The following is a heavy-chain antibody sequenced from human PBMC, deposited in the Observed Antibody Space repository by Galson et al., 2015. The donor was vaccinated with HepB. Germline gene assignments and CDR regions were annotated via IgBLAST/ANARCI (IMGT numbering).Heavy chain of an antibody. V-gene: IGHV1-2*02. CDR1: GYTFTGYY. D-gene: IGHD1-14*01. J-gene: IGHJ3*02. CDR2: INPNSGGT. Sequence: SVKVSCKASGYTFTGYYMYWVRQAPGQGLEWMGWINPNSGGTNYAQKFQGRVTMTRDTSISTAYLQWSSLKASDTAMYYCARQDRPYEPGAFDIWGQGTMVTVSS. CDR3: ARQDRPYEPGAFDI.